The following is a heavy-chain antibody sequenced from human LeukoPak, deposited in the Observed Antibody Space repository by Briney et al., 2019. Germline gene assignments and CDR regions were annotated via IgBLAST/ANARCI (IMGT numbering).Heavy chain of an antibody. J-gene: IGHJ4*02. CDR1: GYTFTGYY. V-gene: IGHV1-2*06. D-gene: IGHD2-15*01. CDR2: INPNSGGT. Sequence: ASVKVSCKASGYTFTGYYMHWVRQAPGQGLEWMGRINPNSGGTNYAQKFQGRVTMTRDTSISTAYMELSRLRSHDTAVYYCAYDLVVVAATPVWGQGTLVTVSS. CDR3: AYDLVVVAATPV.